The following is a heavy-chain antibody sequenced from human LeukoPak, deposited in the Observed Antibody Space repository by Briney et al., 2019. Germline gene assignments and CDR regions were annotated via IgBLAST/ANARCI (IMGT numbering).Heavy chain of an antibody. Sequence: GASVKVSCKASGYTFTSYDINWVRQATGQGLEWMGWMNPNSGNTGYAQKFQGRVTMTRNTSISTAYMELSSLRSEDTAVYYCARGTNYDFWSGYYPLEYYYYGMDVWGQGTTVTVSS. CDR2: MNPNSGNT. CDR3: ARGTNYDFWSGYYPLEYYYYGMDV. V-gene: IGHV1-8*01. D-gene: IGHD3-3*01. CDR1: GYTFTSYD. J-gene: IGHJ6*02.